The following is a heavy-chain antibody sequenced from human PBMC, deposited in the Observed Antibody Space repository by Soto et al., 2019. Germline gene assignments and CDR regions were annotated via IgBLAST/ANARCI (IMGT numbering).Heavy chain of an antibody. CDR1: GYSFTNYA. Sequence: ASVKVSCKASGYSFTNYAISWVRQAPGQGLEWMGWINAYNGNTNYAQKLQGRVTMTTDTSTSTAYMELRSLRSDDTAVYYCARDSPPNYLWGQGTLVTVSS. J-gene: IGHJ5*02. D-gene: IGHD7-27*01. CDR3: ARDSPPNYL. V-gene: IGHV1-18*01. CDR2: INAYNGNT.